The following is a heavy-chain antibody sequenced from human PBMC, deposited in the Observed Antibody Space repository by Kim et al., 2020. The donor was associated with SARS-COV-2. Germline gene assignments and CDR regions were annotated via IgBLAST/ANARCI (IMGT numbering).Heavy chain of an antibody. V-gene: IGHV3-23*01. CDR2: ISGSGGST. CDR3: AKDFYDFWSGYPYNWFDP. CDR1: GFTFSSYA. Sequence: GGSLRLSCAASGFTFSSYAMSWVRQAPGKGLEWVSAISGSGGSTYYADSVKGRFTISRDNSKNTLYLQMNSLRAEDTAVYYCAKDFYDFWSGYPYNWFDPWGQGTLVTVSS. D-gene: IGHD3-3*01. J-gene: IGHJ5*02.